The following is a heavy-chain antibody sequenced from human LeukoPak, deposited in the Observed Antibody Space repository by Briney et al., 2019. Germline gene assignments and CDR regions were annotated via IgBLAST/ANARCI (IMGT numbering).Heavy chain of an antibody. Sequence: GGSLRLSCAASGFTFSSYGMHWVRQAPGKGLEWVAFIRYDGSNKYYADSVKGRFTISRDNSKNTLYLQMNSLRAEDTAVYYCAKTWAYYYDSSGYRPFVYWGQGTLVTVSS. CDR3: AKTWAYYYDSSGYRPFVY. J-gene: IGHJ4*02. CDR1: GFTFSSYG. D-gene: IGHD3-22*01. V-gene: IGHV3-30*02. CDR2: IRYDGSNK.